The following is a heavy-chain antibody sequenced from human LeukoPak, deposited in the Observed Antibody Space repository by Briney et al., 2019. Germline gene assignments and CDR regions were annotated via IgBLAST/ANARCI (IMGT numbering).Heavy chain of an antibody. J-gene: IGHJ4*02. Sequence: AGSLTLSCAASGFTISSYARSWVRQAPGKGLEWVSAISGSGGSTYYADSVKGPFTISRDNSKNTLYLQMNSLRADDTAVYYCAKVSESGSGWYGYWGQGTMVTVSS. CDR2: ISGSGGST. V-gene: IGHV3-23*01. D-gene: IGHD6-19*01. CDR1: GFTISSYA. CDR3: AKVSESGSGWYGY.